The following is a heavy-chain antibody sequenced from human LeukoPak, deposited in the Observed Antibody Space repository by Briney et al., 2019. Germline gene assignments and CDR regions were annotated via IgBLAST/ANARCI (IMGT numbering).Heavy chain of an antibody. Sequence: SETLSLTCTVSSGSITTYYWSWIRQPPXXXXEWIGYFHYSGSIDYNPSLKSRVTISLDTSKNQFSLKLTSVTAADTAVYYCARQREDFYYDSGGYYYFDSWGQGTLVTVSS. CDR2: FHYSGSI. CDR3: ARQREDFYYDSGGYYYFDS. D-gene: IGHD3-22*01. CDR1: SGSITTYY. V-gene: IGHV4-59*08. J-gene: IGHJ4*02.